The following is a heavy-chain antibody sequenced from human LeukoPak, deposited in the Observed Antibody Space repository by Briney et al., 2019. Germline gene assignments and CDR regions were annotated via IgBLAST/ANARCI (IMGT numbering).Heavy chain of an antibody. J-gene: IGHJ6*03. CDR2: IWYDGSNK. V-gene: IGHV3-33*01. CDR1: GFTFRSYG. Sequence: HPGRSLRLSCAASGFTFRSYGMHWVRQAPGKGLEWVAVIWYDGSNKYYADSVKGRFTISRDNSKNTLYLQMNSLRAEDTAVYYCARDGYSSSSGRGGYYYYYMDVWGKGTTVTVSS. D-gene: IGHD6-6*01. CDR3: ARDGYSSSSGRGGYYYYYMDV.